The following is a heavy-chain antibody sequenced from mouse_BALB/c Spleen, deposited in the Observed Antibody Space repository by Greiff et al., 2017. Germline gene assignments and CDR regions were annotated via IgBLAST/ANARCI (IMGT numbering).Heavy chain of an antibody. CDR1: GYTFTSYW. CDR3: ARGGNSPWCAY. D-gene: IGHD2-1*01. CDR2: INPSNGRT. J-gene: IGHJ3*01. Sequence: QVQLQQPGAELVKPGASVKLSCKASGYTFTSYWMHWVKQRPGQGLDWIGEINPSNGRTNYNEKFKSKATLTVDKSSSTAYMQLSSLTSEDSAVYYCARGGNSPWCAYWGQGTLVTVSA. V-gene: IGHV1S81*02.